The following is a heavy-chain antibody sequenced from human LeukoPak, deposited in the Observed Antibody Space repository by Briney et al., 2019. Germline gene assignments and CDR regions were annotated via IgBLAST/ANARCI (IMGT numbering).Heavy chain of an antibody. CDR3: ARGYYDFPY. D-gene: IGHD3-3*01. CDR2: IYYTGST. J-gene: IGHJ4*02. V-gene: IGHV4-59*01. Sequence: SETLSLTCTVSGASISSYYWSWIRQPPGKGLECIGYIYYTGSTNYNPSLKSRVTISVDTSKNQFSLKLSSVTAADTAVYYCARGYYDFPYWGQGTLVAVSS. CDR1: GASISSYY.